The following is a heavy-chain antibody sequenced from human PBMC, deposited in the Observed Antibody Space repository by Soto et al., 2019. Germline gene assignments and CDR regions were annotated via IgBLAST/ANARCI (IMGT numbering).Heavy chain of an antibody. Sequence: ASVKVSCKVSGYTLTELSMHWVRQAPGKGLEWMGGFDPEDGETIYAQKFQGRVTMTEETSTSTVYMELSSLRSEDTAVYYCAREEVGNYYGMDVWGQGTTVTVSS. D-gene: IGHD1-1*01. J-gene: IGHJ6*02. V-gene: IGHV1-24*01. CDR3: AREEVGNYYGMDV. CDR1: GYTLTELS. CDR2: FDPEDGET.